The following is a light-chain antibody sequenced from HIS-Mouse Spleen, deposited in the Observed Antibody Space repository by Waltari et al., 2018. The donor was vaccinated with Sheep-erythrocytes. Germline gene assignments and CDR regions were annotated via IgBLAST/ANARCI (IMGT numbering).Light chain of an antibody. CDR1: KLGDKY. Sequence: SYELTQPPSVSVSPGQTASITCSGDKLGDKYACWYQQNPGQSPVLVIYQASKRPSGIPERVSGSNSGNTATLTISGTQAMEEADYYCQAWDSSTVVFGGGTKLTVL. CDR2: QAS. J-gene: IGLJ2*01. CDR3: QAWDSSTVV. V-gene: IGLV3-1*01.